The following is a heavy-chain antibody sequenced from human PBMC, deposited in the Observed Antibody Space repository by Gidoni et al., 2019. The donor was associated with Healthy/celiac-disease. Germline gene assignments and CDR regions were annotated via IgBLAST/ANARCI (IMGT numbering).Heavy chain of an antibody. J-gene: IGHJ5*02. D-gene: IGHD2-15*01. CDR2: IKQDGSEK. CDR1: GFPFSSYW. V-gene: IGHV3-7*03. Sequence: EVQLVESGGGLVQPGGSLRLSCAASGFPFSSYWMSWVRQAPGKGLEWVANIKQDGSEKYYVDSVKGRFTISRDNAKNSLYLQMNSLRAEDTAVYYCARDLGGGWFDPWGQGTLVTVSS. CDR3: ARDLGGGWFDP.